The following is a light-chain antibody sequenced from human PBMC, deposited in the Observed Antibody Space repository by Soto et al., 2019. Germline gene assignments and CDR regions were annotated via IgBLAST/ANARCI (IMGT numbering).Light chain of an antibody. CDR1: QVIGIY. Sequence: DIQLTQSPSFLSASIGDRVTITCRASQVIGIYLAWYQQKPGKAPNLLISAASTLQGGVPSRFSGSGSGTEFTLTISSLQPEDFATYYCQQLVSYPQFGGGTKVEIK. CDR3: QQLVSYPQ. V-gene: IGKV1-9*01. CDR2: AAS. J-gene: IGKJ4*02.